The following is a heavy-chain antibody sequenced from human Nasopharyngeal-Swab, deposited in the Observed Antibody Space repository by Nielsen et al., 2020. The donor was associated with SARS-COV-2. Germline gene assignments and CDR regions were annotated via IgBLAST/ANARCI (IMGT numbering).Heavy chain of an antibody. J-gene: IGHJ3*02. CDR2: INHSGST. D-gene: IGHD2-2*01. V-gene: IGHV4-34*01. CDR3: ARGKYQLLFSGAFDI. Sequence: GSLRLSCAVYGGSFSGYYWSWIRQPPGKGLEWIGEINHSGSTNYNPSLKSRVTISVDTSKNQFSLKLSSVTAADTAVYYCARGKYQLLFSGAFDIWGQGTMATVSS. CDR1: GGSFSGYY.